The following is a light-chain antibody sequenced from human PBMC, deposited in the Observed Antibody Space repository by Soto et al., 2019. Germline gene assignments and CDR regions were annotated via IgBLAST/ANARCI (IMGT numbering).Light chain of an antibody. J-gene: IGKJ2*01. Sequence: EIVLTQSPGTLSLSPGESATLSCRASKSVNSSYLDWYQQKPCQAPRLLIYGASSRAPGRPDRFSGSGSGTEFTLTMKRLESEDFAVYYCQQYCSSTYTFGQGIKLEIK. CDR1: KSVNSSY. CDR3: QQYCSSTYT. CDR2: GAS. V-gene: IGKV3-20*01.